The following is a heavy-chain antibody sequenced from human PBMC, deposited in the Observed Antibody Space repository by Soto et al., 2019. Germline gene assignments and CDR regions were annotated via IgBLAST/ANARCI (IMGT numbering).Heavy chain of an antibody. CDR3: ARGQRFSDWFDP. CDR1: GGSMSSYY. V-gene: IGHV4-4*07. Sequence: SETLSLTCTVSGGSMSSYYWTWIRQPAGKGLEWIGRVYSSGGTHYNPSLKSRVTISLDTSKDQFSLRLLSVTDADTAVYYCARGQRFSDWFDPWGQGTLVTVSS. D-gene: IGHD3-3*01. CDR2: VYSSGGT. J-gene: IGHJ5*02.